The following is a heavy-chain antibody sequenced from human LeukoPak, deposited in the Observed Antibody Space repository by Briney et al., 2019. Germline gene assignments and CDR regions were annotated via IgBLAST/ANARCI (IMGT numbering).Heavy chain of an antibody. V-gene: IGHV3-53*04. CDR1: GFTVSSNY. CDR3: ASGPLRAREGSYYFDY. D-gene: IGHD1-26*01. CDR2: IYSGGST. Sequence: GSLRLSCAASGFTVSSNYMSWVRQAPGKGLEWVSVIYSGGSTYYADSVKGRFTISRHNSKNTPYLQMNSLRAEDTAVYYCASGPLRAREGSYYFDYWGQGTLVTVSS. J-gene: IGHJ4*02.